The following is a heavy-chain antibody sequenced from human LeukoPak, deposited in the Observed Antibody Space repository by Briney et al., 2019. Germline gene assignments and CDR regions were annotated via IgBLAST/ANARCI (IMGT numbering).Heavy chain of an antibody. Sequence: SETLSLTCTVSGGSVSTYYWSWIRQPAGKGLEWIGRISSSGSTNYNPSLKSRVTISVDTSKNQFSLKLSSVTAADTAVYFCARGPYSYDSSGAFDIWGQGTMVTVSS. CDR2: ISSSGST. J-gene: IGHJ3*02. V-gene: IGHV4-4*07. CDR3: ARGPYSYDSSGAFDI. CDR1: GGSVSTYY. D-gene: IGHD3-22*01.